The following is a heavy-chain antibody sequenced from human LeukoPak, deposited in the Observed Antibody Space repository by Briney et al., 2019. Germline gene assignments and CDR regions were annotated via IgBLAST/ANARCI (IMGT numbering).Heavy chain of an antibody. CDR2: ISSSSSYI. J-gene: IGHJ5*02. D-gene: IGHD6-6*01. CDR3: ARDEYSSSFNWFDP. Sequence: GGSLRLSCAASGFTFSSYSMNWVRQAPGKGLEWVSSISSSSSYIYYADSVKGRFTISRDNAKYSLYLQMNSLRAEDTAVYYCARDEYSSSFNWFDPWGQGTLVTVSS. V-gene: IGHV3-21*01. CDR1: GFTFSSYS.